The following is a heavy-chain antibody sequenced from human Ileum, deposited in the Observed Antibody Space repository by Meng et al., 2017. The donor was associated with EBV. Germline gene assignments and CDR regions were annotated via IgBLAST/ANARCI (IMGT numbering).Heavy chain of an antibody. D-gene: IGHD1-26*01. Sequence: QGQLQGSGPGLLKPSDTLSLTCTGSGGSVTSGTYYWSWLRQPPGSRLEFIGYVHHTGATNYNPSLVRRATVSVDTSKSQFSLHLTSVTAADTAVYYCARGYSYSYYFYFDYWGQGILVTVSS. CDR3: ARGYSYSYYFYFDY. CDR2: VHHTGAT. J-gene: IGHJ4*02. V-gene: IGHV4-61*01. CDR1: GGSVTSGTYY.